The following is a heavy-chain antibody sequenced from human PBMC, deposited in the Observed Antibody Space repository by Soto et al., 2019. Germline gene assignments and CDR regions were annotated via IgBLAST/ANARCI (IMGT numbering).Heavy chain of an antibody. V-gene: IGHV3-30*18. D-gene: IGHD6-19*01. J-gene: IGHJ4*02. Sequence: VQLVESGGGVVQPGRSLRLSCAASGFTFSDYAMHWVRQAPGKGLEWVAVVSHDGRNTHYADSVKGRFTISRDSSKNGVSLEMTSLRAEDTAVYYCAKGGRQWLVTSDFNYWGQGALVTVSS. CDR1: GFTFSDYA. CDR3: AKGGRQWLVTSDFNY. CDR2: VSHDGRNT.